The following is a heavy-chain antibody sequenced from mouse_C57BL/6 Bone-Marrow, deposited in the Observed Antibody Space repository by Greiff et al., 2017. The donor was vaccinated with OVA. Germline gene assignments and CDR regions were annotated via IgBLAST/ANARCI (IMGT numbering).Heavy chain of an antibody. J-gene: IGHJ4*01. Sequence: VQLQQSGAELVRPGSSVKLSCKASGYTFTSYWMHWVKQRPIQGLEWIGNIDPSDSETHYNQKFKDKATLTVDKSSSTAYMQLSSLTSEDSAVYYCARSRYSNYVRYYAMDYWGQGTSVTVSS. V-gene: IGHV1-52*01. CDR3: ARSRYSNYVRYYAMDY. D-gene: IGHD2-5*01. CDR1: GYTFTSYW. CDR2: IDPSDSET.